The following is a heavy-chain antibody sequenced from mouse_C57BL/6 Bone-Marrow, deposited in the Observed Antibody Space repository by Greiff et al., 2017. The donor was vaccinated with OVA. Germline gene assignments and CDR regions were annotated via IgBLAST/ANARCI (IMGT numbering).Heavy chain of an antibody. D-gene: IGHD1-1*01. CDR1: GYAFSSSW. V-gene: IGHV1-82*01. CDR3: ARSRAYYYGRADY. J-gene: IGHJ2*01. Sequence: QVQLQQSGPELVKPGASVKISCKASGYAFSSSWMNWVKQRPGKGLEWIGRIYPGDGDTNYNGKFKGKATLTADKSSSTAYMQLSSLTSEDSAVYFCARSRAYYYGRADYWGQGTTLTVSS. CDR2: IYPGDGDT.